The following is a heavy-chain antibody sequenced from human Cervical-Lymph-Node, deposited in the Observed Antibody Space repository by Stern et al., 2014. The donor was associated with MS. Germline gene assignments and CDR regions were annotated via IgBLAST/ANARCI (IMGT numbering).Heavy chain of an antibody. CDR2: RGGGSGNT. V-gene: IGHV1-58*01. Sequence: QLVQSGPEVKKPGKSVKVSCTASGFTFTSSAVHWVRQARGKGLEWIGWRGGGSGNTNYAQKVQDRVTITRDMSTSTAYIELSSLRSEATAVYYCAAITVVAAAGSNWFDPWGQGTLVTVSS. CDR3: AAITVVAAAGSNWFDP. D-gene: IGHD6-13*01. J-gene: IGHJ5*02. CDR1: GFTFTSSA.